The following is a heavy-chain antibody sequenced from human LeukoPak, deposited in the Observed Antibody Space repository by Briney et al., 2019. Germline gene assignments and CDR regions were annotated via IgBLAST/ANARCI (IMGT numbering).Heavy chain of an antibody. CDR2: ISGSGGST. D-gene: IGHD3-3*01. CDR1: GFTFSSYA. Sequence: PGGSLRLSCAASGFTFSSYAMSWVRQAPGKGLEWVSAISGSGGSTYYADSVKGRFTISRDNSKNTLYLQMNSLRAEDTAVYYCAKVLGDFWILEVRGFDYWGQGTLVTVSS. V-gene: IGHV3-23*01. J-gene: IGHJ4*02. CDR3: AKVLGDFWILEVRGFDY.